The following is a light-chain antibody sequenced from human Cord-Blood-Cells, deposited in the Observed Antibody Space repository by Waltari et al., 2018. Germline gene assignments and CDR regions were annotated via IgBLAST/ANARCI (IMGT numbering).Light chain of an antibody. V-gene: IGLV2-14*01. J-gene: IGLJ3*02. CDR3: SSYTSSSSWV. CDR1: SSAVGGYNY. Sequence: QSALTPPASVPGSPGQSITISCTGTSSAVGGYNYVSWYQQHPGKAPKLMIYDVSNRPSGVSNRFSGSKSGNTASLTISGLQAEDEADYYCSSYTSSSSWVFGGGTKLTVL. CDR2: DVS.